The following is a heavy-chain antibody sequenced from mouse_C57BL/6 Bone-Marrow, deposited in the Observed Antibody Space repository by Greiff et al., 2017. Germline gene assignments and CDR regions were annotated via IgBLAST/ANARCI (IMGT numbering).Heavy chain of an antibody. CDR2: INPNNGGT. CDR3: ARPPPAYYDYTAWFAY. Sequence: LMEPGASVKISCKASGYTFTDYYMNWVKQSHGKSLEWIGDINPNNGGTSYNQKFKGKATLTVDKSSSTAYMELRSLTSEDSAVYYCARPPPAYYDYTAWFAYWGQGTLVTVSA. D-gene: IGHD2-4*01. V-gene: IGHV1-26*01. J-gene: IGHJ3*01. CDR1: GYTFTDYY.